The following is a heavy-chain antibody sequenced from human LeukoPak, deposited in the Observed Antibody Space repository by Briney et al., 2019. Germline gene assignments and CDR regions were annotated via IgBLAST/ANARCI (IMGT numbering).Heavy chain of an antibody. D-gene: IGHD3-10*01. J-gene: IGHJ4*02. CDR2: INHSGST. Sequence: SETPSLTCAVYGGSFSGYYWSWIRQPPGKGLEWIGEINHSGSTNYNPSLKSRVTISVDTSKNQFSLKLNSVTAADTAVYYCARGWRYYYDSGSYYLDYWGQGTLVTVSS. CDR3: ARGWRYYYDSGSYYLDY. V-gene: IGHV4-34*01. CDR1: GGSFSGYY.